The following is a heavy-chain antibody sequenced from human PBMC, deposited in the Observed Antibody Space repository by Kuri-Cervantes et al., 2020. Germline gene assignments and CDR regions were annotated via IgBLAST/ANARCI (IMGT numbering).Heavy chain of an antibody. CDR1: GFTFSRYS. V-gene: IGHV3-30-3*01. Sequence: GESLKISCAASGFTFSRYSMHWVRQAPGKGLEWVAVTSHDGSKKYNADSVKGRFTISRDNTKTSVFLQMNSLRAEDTAVYYCARSFDIWGQGTVVTVSS. J-gene: IGHJ3*02. CDR3: ARSFDI. CDR2: TSHDGSKK.